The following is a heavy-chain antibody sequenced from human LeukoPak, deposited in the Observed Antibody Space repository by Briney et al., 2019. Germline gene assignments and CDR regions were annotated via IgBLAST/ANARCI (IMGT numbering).Heavy chain of an antibody. D-gene: IGHD5-24*01. Sequence: PSETLSLTCTVSGGSISSYYWSWIRQPPGKGLEWIGYIYYSGSTNYNPSLKSRVTISVDTSKNQFSLKLSSVTAADTAVYYCARGRDGYTGYFDYWGQGTLVTVSS. CDR2: IYYSGST. CDR3: ARGRDGYTGYFDY. V-gene: IGHV4-59*01. J-gene: IGHJ4*02. CDR1: GGSISSYY.